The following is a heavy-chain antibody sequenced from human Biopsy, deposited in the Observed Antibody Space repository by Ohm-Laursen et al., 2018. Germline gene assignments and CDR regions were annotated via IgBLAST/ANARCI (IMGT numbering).Heavy chain of an antibody. J-gene: IGHJ6*02. V-gene: IGHV3-23*01. CDR1: GFTFSSYA. D-gene: IGHD3-10*01. CDR3: ARWYGDLFYYYNGMDV. CDR2: ITVSADTT. Sequence: LSLTCAASGFTFSSYAMNWVRQAPGKGLEWASAITVSADTTYYADSVRGRITVSRDNANNSVSLQMNNLRVDDTAVYYCARWYGDLFYYYNGMDVWGQGTTVTVSS.